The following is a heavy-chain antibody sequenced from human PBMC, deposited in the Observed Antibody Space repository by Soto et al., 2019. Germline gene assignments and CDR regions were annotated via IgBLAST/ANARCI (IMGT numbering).Heavy chain of an antibody. CDR2: IIPILGIA. D-gene: IGHD3-16*01. CDR3: AGEPRGGRGVGFDY. J-gene: IGHJ4*02. CDR1: GGTFSSYT. V-gene: IGHV1-69*08. Sequence: QVQLVQSGAEVKKPGSSVKVSCKASGGTFSSYTISWVRQAPGQGLEWMGRIIPILGIANYAQKFQGRVTITADKSTGTASMELSSLRSEATAVYYCAGEPRGGRGVGFDYWGQGTLVTVSS.